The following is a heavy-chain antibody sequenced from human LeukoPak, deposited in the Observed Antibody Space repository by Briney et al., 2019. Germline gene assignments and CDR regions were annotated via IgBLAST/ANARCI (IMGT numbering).Heavy chain of an antibody. J-gene: IGHJ4*02. D-gene: IGHD3-10*01. CDR1: GYTFTSYY. Sequence: ASVKVSCKASGYTFTSYYMHWVRQARGQGLEWMGIINPSGGSTSYAQKFQGRVTMTRDPSTSTVYMELSSLRSEDTAVYYCARGRLRVRGVTGIFDYWGQGTLVTVSS. CDR3: ARGRLRVRGVTGIFDY. V-gene: IGHV1-46*01. CDR2: INPSGGST.